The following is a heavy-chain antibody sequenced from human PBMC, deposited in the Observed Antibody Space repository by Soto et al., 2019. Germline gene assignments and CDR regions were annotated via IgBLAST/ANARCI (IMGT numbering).Heavy chain of an antibody. CDR1: GFTFSSYG. D-gene: IGHD4-17*01. J-gene: IGHJ6*02. Sequence: QVQLVESGGGVVQPGRSLRLSCAASGFTFSSYGMHWVRQAPGKGLEWVAVIWYDGSNKYYADSVKGRFTISRDNSKNTLYLQMNSLRAEDTAVYYCARGIYGDYPYYYYGMDVWGQGTTVTVSS. CDR3: ARGIYGDYPYYYYGMDV. V-gene: IGHV3-33*01. CDR2: IWYDGSNK.